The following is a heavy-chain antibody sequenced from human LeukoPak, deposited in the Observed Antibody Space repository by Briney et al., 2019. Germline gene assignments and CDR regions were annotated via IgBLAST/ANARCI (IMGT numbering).Heavy chain of an antibody. V-gene: IGHV3-30*04. CDR1: GFTFGSYA. CDR2: ISYDGSNK. D-gene: IGHD1-26*01. CDR3: ARDPYSGAYGDTYYYYMDV. Sequence: GGSLRLSCAASGFTFGSYAMHWVRQAPGKGLEWLAVISYDGSNKYYADSVKGRFTISRDNSKNTLYLQMNSLRAEDTAVYYCARDPYSGAYGDTYYYYMDVWGKGTTVTISS. J-gene: IGHJ6*03.